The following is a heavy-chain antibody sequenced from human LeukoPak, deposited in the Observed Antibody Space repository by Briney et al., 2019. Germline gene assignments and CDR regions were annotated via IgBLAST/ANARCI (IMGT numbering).Heavy chain of an antibody. V-gene: IGHV1-24*01. CDR2: FDPEDGET. J-gene: IGHJ6*02. D-gene: IGHD1-7*01. Sequence: ASVKVSCKVSGYTLTELSMHWVRQAPGKGLEWMGGFDPEDGETIYAQKFQGRVTMTEDTSTDTAYMELSSLRSEDTAVYYCARVITGTTWYYYGMDVWGQGTTVTVSS. CDR1: GYTLTELS. CDR3: ARVITGTTWYYYGMDV.